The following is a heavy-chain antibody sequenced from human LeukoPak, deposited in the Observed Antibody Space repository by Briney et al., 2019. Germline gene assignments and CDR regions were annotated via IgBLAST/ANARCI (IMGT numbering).Heavy chain of an antibody. Sequence: SQTLSLTCSISGDSVSNNRAAWNWIRPAPSRGLEWLGRTYYRSKWYNDYAVSVKSLITINPDTSKNQFSLQLNSVTPEDTAVYYCAEEGGSGRLNWGQGTLVTVSS. CDR3: AEEGGSGRLN. CDR2: TYYRSKWYN. J-gene: IGHJ4*02. D-gene: IGHD3-10*01. V-gene: IGHV6-1*01. CDR1: GDSVSNNRAA.